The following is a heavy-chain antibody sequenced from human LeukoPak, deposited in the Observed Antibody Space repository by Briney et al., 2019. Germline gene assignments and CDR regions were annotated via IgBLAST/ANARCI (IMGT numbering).Heavy chain of an antibody. CDR3: AKNSRYSSSWAYYYYMDV. J-gene: IGHJ6*03. D-gene: IGHD6-13*01. Sequence: GGSLRLSCAASGFTFSNYDIHWVRQAPGKGLEWVAFIRYDGSHQYYADSVKGRFTISRDNSKNTVYLEMNSLRAEDTAVYYCAKNSRYSSSWAYYYYMDVWGKGTTVTVSS. CDR1: GFTFSNYD. V-gene: IGHV3-30*02. CDR2: IRYDGSHQ.